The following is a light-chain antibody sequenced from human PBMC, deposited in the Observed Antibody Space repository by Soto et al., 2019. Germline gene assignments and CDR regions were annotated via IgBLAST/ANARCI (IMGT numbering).Light chain of an antibody. CDR1: SSNIGAGYA. CDR3: QSYDTNLSSRGVV. J-gene: IGLJ2*01. V-gene: IGLV1-40*01. CDR2: GNN. Sequence: QSVLTQPPSVSGAPGQSVTISCTGSSSNIGAGYAVHWYQQLPGTAPKLLIYGNNNRPSGVPDRFSGSKSGTSASLAITGLQAEDEADYYCQSYDTNLSSRGVVFGGGTQLTVL.